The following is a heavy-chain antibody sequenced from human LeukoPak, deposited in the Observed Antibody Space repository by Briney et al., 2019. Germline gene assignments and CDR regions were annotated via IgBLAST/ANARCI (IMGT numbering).Heavy chain of an antibody. J-gene: IGHJ4*02. CDR2: IIPIFGTA. CDR1: GGTFSSYA. CDR3: ARVFSEDPGYSGYDYGY. Sequence: ASVKVSCKASGGTFSSYAISWVRQAPGQGLEWMGRIIPIFGTANYAQKFQGRVTITADKSTSTAYMELSSLRSEDTAVYYCARVFSEDPGYSGYDYGYWGQGTLVTVSS. V-gene: IGHV1-69*06. D-gene: IGHD5-12*01.